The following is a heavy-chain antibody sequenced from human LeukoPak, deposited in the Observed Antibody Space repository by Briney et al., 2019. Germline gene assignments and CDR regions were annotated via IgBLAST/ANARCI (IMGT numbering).Heavy chain of an antibody. D-gene: IGHD2-15*01. V-gene: IGHV3-20*01. Sequence: GGSLRLPCATSKFTFEDYGMSWVRQGPGKGLEWVSGINWNGGSTDYADSVKGRFTSSRDNAKKFLYLQMNSLRAEDTALYHCARGGGYCRGGSCYQPLALWGRGTLVTVSS. CDR1: KFTFEDYG. CDR3: ARGGGYCRGGSCYQPLAL. CDR2: INWNGGST. J-gene: IGHJ2*01.